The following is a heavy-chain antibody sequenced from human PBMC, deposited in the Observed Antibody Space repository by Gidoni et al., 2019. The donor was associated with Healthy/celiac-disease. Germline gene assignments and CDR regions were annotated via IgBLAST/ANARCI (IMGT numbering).Heavy chain of an antibody. D-gene: IGHD7-27*01. CDR1: GFTFSNAW. CDR2: IKSKTDGGTT. V-gene: IGHV3-15*01. CDR3: TTNTLGVGIENY. J-gene: IGHJ4*02. Sequence: EVQLVESGGGLVKPGGSLRLSCAASGFTFSNAWLSWVRQAPGKGLEWVGRIKSKTDGGTTDYAAPVKGRFTISRDDSKNTLYLQMNSLKTEDTAVYYCTTNTLGVGIENYWGQGTLVTVSS.